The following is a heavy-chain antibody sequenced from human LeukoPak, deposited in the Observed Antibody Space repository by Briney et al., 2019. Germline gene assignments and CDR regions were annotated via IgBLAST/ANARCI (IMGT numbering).Heavy chain of an antibody. D-gene: IGHD2-15*01. Sequence: GGSLRLSCAASGFTFSSYAMHWVRQAPGKGLEWVAVISYDGSNKYYADSAKGRFTISRDNSKNTLYLQMNSLRAEDTAVYYCARDLEYCSGGSCYALDYGMDVWGQGTTVTVSS. CDR2: ISYDGSNK. V-gene: IGHV3-30-3*01. CDR1: GFTFSSYA. J-gene: IGHJ6*02. CDR3: ARDLEYCSGGSCYALDYGMDV.